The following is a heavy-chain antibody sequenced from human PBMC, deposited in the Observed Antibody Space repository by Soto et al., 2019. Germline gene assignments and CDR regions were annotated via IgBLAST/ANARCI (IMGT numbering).Heavy chain of an antibody. D-gene: IGHD1-26*01. V-gene: IGHV4-39*01. CDR3: ARLFNGNYYIDY. CDR1: GDSTSSNSHY. J-gene: IGHJ4*01. Sequence: XETLSLTCSVSGDSTSSNSHYWGWIRQPPGKGLEWIGSVFHSGSTKYNTSLKSRDTISIDTSKDQFSLRLSSVTVADTAVYYCARLFNGNYYIDYWGQGTLVTVSS. CDR2: VFHSGST.